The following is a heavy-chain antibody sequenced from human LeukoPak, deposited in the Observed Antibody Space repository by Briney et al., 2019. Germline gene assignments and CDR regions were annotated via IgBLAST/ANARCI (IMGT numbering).Heavy chain of an antibody. CDR3: AKDKSGEFDY. CDR1: GFTFSSYG. D-gene: IGHD1-26*01. J-gene: IGHJ4*02. Sequence: GRSLRLSCAASGFTFSSYGMHWVRQAPGKGLEWVAVISYDGSNKYYADSVKGRFTISRDNFKNTLYLQMNSLRAEDTAVYYCAKDKSGEFDYWGQGTLVTVSS. V-gene: IGHV3-30*18. CDR2: ISYDGSNK.